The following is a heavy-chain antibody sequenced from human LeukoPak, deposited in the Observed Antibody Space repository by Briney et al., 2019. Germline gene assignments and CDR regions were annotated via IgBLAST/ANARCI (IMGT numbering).Heavy chain of an antibody. J-gene: IGHJ4*02. CDR1: GDSLSNYY. V-gene: IGHV4-59*01. Sequence: PSVTLSLTCTVSGDSLSNYYWSWIRQPPGKGLEWIGYIYYSGSTNYNPSLKSRVTISVDTSKNQFSLKLSSVTAADTAVYYCARGYSSSWYDYWGQGTLVTVSS. D-gene: IGHD6-13*01. CDR3: ARGYSSSWYDY. CDR2: IYYSGST.